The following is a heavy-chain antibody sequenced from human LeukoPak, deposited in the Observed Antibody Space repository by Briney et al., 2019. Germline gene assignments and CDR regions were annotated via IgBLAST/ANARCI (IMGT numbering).Heavy chain of an antibody. D-gene: IGHD4-17*01. Sequence: PGGSLRLSCAASGFTFSSYGMHWVRQAPGKGLEWVAVISYDGSNKYYADSVKGRFTISRDNSKNTLYLQMNSLRAEDTAVYYCAKIVNYGDYPNIDYWGQGTLVTVSS. V-gene: IGHV3-30*18. J-gene: IGHJ4*02. CDR1: GFTFSSYG. CDR2: ISYDGSNK. CDR3: AKIVNYGDYPNIDY.